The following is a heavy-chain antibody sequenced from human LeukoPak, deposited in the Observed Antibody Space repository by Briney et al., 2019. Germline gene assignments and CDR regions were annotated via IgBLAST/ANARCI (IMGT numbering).Heavy chain of an antibody. D-gene: IGHD6-19*01. Sequence: PGGSLRLSCAASGFTFSSYAMTWVRQAPGKGLEWVSAISGSGGSTYYADYLKGRFTISRDNSKNKVYLQMNSMGAEETAVYYCGKDRDSYNTGWGTYWFDPRGQGTLVTVSS. J-gene: IGHJ5*02. CDR1: GFTFSSYA. CDR3: GKDRDSYNTGWGTYWFDP. V-gene: IGHV3-23*01. CDR2: ISGSGGST.